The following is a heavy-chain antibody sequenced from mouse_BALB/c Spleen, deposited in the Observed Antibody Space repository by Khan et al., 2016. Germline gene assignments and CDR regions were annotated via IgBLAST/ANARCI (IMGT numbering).Heavy chain of an antibody. V-gene: IGHV1-5*01. Sequence: VQLKQFGTVLARPGASVKMSCKASGYTFTSYWMHWVKQRPGQGLEWIGAIYPGNSDTSYNQKFKGKAKLTAVTSTSTAYMELSSLTNEDSAVYYCTNNYYGLCFDYWGQGTTLTVSS. CDR1: GYTFTSYW. D-gene: IGHD1-1*01. J-gene: IGHJ2*01. CDR3: TNNYYGLCFDY. CDR2: IYPGNSDT.